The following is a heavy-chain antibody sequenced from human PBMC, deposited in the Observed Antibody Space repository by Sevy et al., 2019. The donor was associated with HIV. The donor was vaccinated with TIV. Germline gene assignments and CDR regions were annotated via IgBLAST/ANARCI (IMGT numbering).Heavy chain of an antibody. CDR2: ISYDGSNK. CDR1: GFTFSSYA. CDR3: ARDSYSLSIAAAGDY. V-gene: IGHV3-30*04. D-gene: IGHD6-13*01. J-gene: IGHJ4*02. Sequence: GGSLRLSCAASGFTFSSYAMHWVRQAPGKGLEWVAVISYDGSNKYYADSVKGRFTISRDNSKNTLYLQMNSLRAEDTAVYYCARDSYSLSIAAAGDYWGQGTLVTVSS.